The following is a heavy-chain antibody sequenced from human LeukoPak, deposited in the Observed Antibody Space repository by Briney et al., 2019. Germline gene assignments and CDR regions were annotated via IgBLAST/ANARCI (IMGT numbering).Heavy chain of an antibody. CDR2: IYYTGST. D-gene: IGHD6-6*01. CDR3: ARGSGAARPNFDY. Sequence: SATLSLTCTVSAGSITNYYWSWIRQPPGKGLEWIGYIYYTGSTNYNPSLKSRVSISVDTSKNQFSLKLSSVTAADTAVYYCARGSGAARPNFDYWGQGTLVTVSS. V-gene: IGHV4-59*08. CDR1: AGSITNYY. J-gene: IGHJ4*02.